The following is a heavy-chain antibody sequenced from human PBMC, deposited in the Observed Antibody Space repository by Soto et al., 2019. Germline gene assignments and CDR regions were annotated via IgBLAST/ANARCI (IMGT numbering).Heavy chain of an antibody. V-gene: IGHV3-11*01. CDR2: ISSSATII. CDR1: GFTLSDYY. CDR3: ARAVKQWLVGGDYYYYYMDV. D-gene: IGHD6-19*01. Sequence: ESGGGLVKPGGSLRLSCEASGFTLSDYYMTWIRQAPGKGLEWISYISSSATIIYYADSVKGRFTISRDNAKTSLYLQMNSLRADDTAVYYCARAVKQWLVGGDYYYYYMDVWGEGTTVTVSS. J-gene: IGHJ6*03.